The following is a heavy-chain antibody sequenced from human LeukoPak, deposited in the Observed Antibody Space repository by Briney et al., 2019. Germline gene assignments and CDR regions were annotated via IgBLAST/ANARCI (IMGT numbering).Heavy chain of an antibody. D-gene: IGHD3-10*01. V-gene: IGHV1-8*01. J-gene: IGHJ5*02. CDR1: GYTFTSYD. CDR3: AREAGWGTYYYGSGSYNCFDP. CDR2: MNPNSGNT. Sequence: ASVKVSCKASGYTFTSYDINWVRQATGQGLEWMGWMNPNSGNTGYAQKFQGRVTMTRNTSISTAYMELSSLRSEDTAMYYCAREAGWGTYYYGSGSYNCFDPGGQGTLVTVSS.